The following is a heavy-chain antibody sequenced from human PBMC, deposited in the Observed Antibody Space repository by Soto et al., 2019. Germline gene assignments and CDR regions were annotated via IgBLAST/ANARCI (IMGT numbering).Heavy chain of an antibody. V-gene: IGHV3-33*01. CDR3: AREAPGYGMDV. J-gene: IGHJ6*02. Sequence: QVQLVESGGGVVQPGRSLRLSCAASGFTFSSYGMHWVRQAPGKGLEWVAVIWYDGSNKYYADSVKGRFTISRDNSKNTLYLQMNSLRAEDPAVYYCAREAPGYGMDVWGQGTTVTVSS. CDR2: IWYDGSNK. CDR1: GFTFSSYG.